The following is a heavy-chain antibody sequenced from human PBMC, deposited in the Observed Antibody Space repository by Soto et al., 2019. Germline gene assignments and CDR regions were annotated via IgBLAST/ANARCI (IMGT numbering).Heavy chain of an antibody. V-gene: IGHV4-39*01. J-gene: IGHJ2*01. Sequence: QVELQQSGPGVVRPSETLSLTCSVSGASISKTSSYWGWIRQPPGKGLEWIGSINYSGTAYYSPSRRSRSTLAVDTSANQFSLRLMSVTAADTAFYCCGRRVNIPSWYFDLWGREKPVIVSS. D-gene: IGHD2-21*01. CDR3: GRRVNIPSWYFDL. CDR2: INYSGTA. CDR1: GASISKTSSY.